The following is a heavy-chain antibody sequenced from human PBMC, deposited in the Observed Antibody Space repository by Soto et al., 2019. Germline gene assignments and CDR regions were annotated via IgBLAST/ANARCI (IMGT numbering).Heavy chain of an antibody. D-gene: IGHD2-8*02. CDR1: GYTFTRHY. CDR3: ARSRAPGASDAFDI. Sequence: DSVKVSCKESGYTFTRHYIYWMRQAPGEGLQWMGFINPSGGSPVYPQKFQGTVTMTSDTSTTTVYMGLSSLRSEDTGVYYCARSRAPGASDAFDIWGQGTMVTVSS. J-gene: IGHJ3*02. V-gene: IGHV1-46*01. CDR2: INPSGGSP.